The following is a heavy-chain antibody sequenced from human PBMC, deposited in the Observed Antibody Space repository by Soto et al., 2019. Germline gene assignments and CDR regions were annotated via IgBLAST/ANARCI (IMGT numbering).Heavy chain of an antibody. Sequence: SETLSLTCTVSGGSISSYYWSWIRQPAGKGLEWIGRIYTSGSTNYNPSLKSRATMSVDTSKNQFSLKLSSVTAADTAVYYCARDNWGLSLYYYYYGMDVWGQGTTVTVSS. CDR2: IYTSGST. D-gene: IGHD7-27*01. CDR1: GGSISSYY. CDR3: ARDNWGLSLYYYYYGMDV. V-gene: IGHV4-4*07. J-gene: IGHJ6*02.